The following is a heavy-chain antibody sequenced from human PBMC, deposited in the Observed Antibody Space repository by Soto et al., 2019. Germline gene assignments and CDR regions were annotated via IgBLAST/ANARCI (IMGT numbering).Heavy chain of an antibody. CDR2: ISYDGSNK. D-gene: IGHD1-7*01. V-gene: IGHV3-30-3*01. CDR3: ARDQWGSGTTTSVFDY. CDR1: GFTFSSYA. Sequence: QVQLVESGGGVVQPGRSLRLSCAASGFTFSSYAMHWVRQAPGKGLEWVAVISYDGSNKYYADSVKGRFTISRENSKNTLYLXXXXXXAEDTAVYYCARDQWGSGTTTSVFDYWGQGTLVTVSS. J-gene: IGHJ4*02.